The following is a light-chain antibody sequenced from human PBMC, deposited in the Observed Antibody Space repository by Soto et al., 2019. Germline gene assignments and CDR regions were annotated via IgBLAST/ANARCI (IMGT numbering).Light chain of an antibody. Sequence: EIVLTQSPATLSSSPGETATLSCRASQYVGTRLAWYQHKPGQAPRLLIYYTSNRATGIPARFSGSGSGTDFTLTISSLAPEDFAIYYCHQRQSWPRMFGQGTKVEIK. CDR3: HQRQSWPRM. J-gene: IGKJ1*01. CDR2: YTS. V-gene: IGKV3-11*01. CDR1: QYVGTR.